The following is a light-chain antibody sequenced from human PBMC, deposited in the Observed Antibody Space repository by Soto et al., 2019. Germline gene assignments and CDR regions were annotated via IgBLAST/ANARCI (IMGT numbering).Light chain of an antibody. CDR2: EVS. CDR3: CSYAGSIV. CDR1: SSDVGSYNL. J-gene: IGLJ1*01. V-gene: IGLV2-23*02. Sequence: QSALTQPASVSGSPGQSITISCTGTSSDVGSYNLVSWYQQHPGKAPKLMIYEVSKRPSGVSNRFSGSKSGNTASLTISGLPAEDEADYYCCSYAGSIVFGTGTKLTVL.